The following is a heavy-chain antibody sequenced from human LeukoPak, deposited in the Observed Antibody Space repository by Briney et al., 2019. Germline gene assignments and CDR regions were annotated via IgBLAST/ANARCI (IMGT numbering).Heavy chain of an antibody. V-gene: IGHV4-30-4*01. CDR2: IYYSGST. CDR1: GGSISSGDYY. CDR3: ARLTLGRIAAAGTAWQADP. D-gene: IGHD6-13*01. J-gene: IGHJ5*02. Sequence: SQTLSLTCTVSGGSISSGDYYWSWIRQPPGKGLEWIGYIYYSGSTYYNPSLKSRVTISVDTSKNQFSLKLSSVTAADTAVYYCARLTLGRIAAAGTAWQADPWGQGTLVTVSS.